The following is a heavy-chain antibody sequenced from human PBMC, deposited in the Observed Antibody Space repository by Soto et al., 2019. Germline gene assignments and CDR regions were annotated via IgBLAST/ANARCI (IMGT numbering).Heavy chain of an antibody. J-gene: IGHJ4*02. CDR2: IYYSGGT. V-gene: IGHV4-59*01. CDR3: ARGVDRQWADY. CDR1: GGSISSYF. D-gene: IGHD6-19*01. Sequence: PSETLSLTCPVSGGSISSYFWSCIRQPPGKGLEWIGYIYYSGGTNYNPSLKSRVTISVDTSKNQFSLKLSSVTAADTAVYYCARGVDRQWADYWGQGTLVTVSS.